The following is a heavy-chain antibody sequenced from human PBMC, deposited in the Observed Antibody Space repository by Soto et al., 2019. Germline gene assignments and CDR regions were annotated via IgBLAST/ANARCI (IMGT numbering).Heavy chain of an antibody. CDR1: GAPITTTKW. Sequence: QVQLQESGPGLVKPSETLSLTCTVSGAPITTTKWWAWVRLPPGKGLEWIGELSRADDHSSNPSLAGQFTMTPDKSNNHFSLKLTTVTAADTAIYYCATETIAYTGGVWGRGTAVTVSS. J-gene: IGHJ6*02. D-gene: IGHD7-27*01. CDR2: LSRADDH. V-gene: IGHV4-4*02. CDR3: ATETIAYTGGV.